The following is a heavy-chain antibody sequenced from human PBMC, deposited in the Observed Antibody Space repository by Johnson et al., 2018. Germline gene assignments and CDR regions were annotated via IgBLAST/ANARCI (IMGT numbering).Heavy chain of an antibody. Sequence: VQLVESGGGLVQPGGSLRLSCAASGFTVSSNYMSWVRQAPGKGLEWVSIIYGGGSTYYSDSVKGRSTISRDKSKHTLFLQMNSLRAEDTAVYYCARNNGVNWGKVFDSWGQGTMVTVSS. CDR3: ARNNGVNWGKVFDS. V-gene: IGHV3-66*02. CDR2: IYGGGST. J-gene: IGHJ3*02. CDR1: GFTVSSNY. D-gene: IGHD7-27*01.